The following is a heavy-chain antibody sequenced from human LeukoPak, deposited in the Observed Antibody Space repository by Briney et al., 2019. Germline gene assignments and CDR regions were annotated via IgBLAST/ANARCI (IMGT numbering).Heavy chain of an antibody. CDR3: ARDAGEYSGKYGMDV. D-gene: IGHD5-12*01. J-gene: IGHJ6*02. V-gene: IGHV1-46*01. Sequence: ASVKVSCKASGYTFTSYYMHWVRQAPGQGLEWMGIINPSGGSTSYAQKFQGRVTMTRDTSTSTVYMELSSLRSEDTAVYYCARDAGEYSGKYGMDVWGQGTTVTVSS. CDR2: INPSGGST. CDR1: GYTFTSYY.